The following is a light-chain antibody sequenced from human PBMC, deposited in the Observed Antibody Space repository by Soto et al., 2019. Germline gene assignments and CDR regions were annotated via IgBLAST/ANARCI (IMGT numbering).Light chain of an antibody. CDR2: EVS. CDR1: SSDVGGYNY. V-gene: IGLV2-14*01. J-gene: IGLJ1*01. Sequence: QSVLTQPASVSGSPGQSITISCTGTSSDVGGYNYVSWYQQHPGKAPKLMIYEVSNRPSGVSNRFSGSKSDNTASLTISGLQAEDEADYYCSSYTSGSTLYVFGTGTKVTVL. CDR3: SSYTSGSTLYV.